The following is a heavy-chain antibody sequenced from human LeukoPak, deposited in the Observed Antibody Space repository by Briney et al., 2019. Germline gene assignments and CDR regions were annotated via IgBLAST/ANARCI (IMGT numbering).Heavy chain of an antibody. Sequence: GGSLRLSCAASGFAFSSYSMNWVRQAPGKGLEWVSSISSSASYTNYAGSVKGRFTISRDNAKNSLSLQMSSLRAEDTAVNYCARDLGQWQWLVPFDSWGQGTLVTVSS. CDR3: ARDLGQWQWLVPFDS. D-gene: IGHD6-19*01. J-gene: IGHJ4*02. CDR1: GFAFSSYS. CDR2: ISSSASYT. V-gene: IGHV3-21*01.